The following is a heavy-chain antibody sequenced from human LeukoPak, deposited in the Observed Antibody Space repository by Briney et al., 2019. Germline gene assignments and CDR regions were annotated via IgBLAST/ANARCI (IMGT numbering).Heavy chain of an antibody. CDR2: IWYDGSNK. V-gene: IGHV3-33*06. CDR1: GFTFSSYG. CDR3: AKDSFGSLSWFDP. Sequence: GGSLRLSCAASGFTFSSYGMHWVRQAPGKGLEWVAVIWYDGSNKYYADSVKGRFTISKDNSKNTLYLQMNSLRAEDTAVYYCAKDSFGSLSWFDPWGQGTLVTVSS. J-gene: IGHJ5*02. D-gene: IGHD1-26*01.